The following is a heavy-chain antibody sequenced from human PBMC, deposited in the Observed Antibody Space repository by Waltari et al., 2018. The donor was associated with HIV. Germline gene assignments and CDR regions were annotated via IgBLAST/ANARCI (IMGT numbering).Heavy chain of an antibody. Sequence: QLQLQESGPGLVKPSGTLSPTCPVSGGPTSSSSSSWGWTRQPHGKGLEWIGSIYYSGSTYYNPSLKIRVTISVDTSKNQFSLKLSSVTAADTAVYYCARAPGGGQQLVLLPFDYWGQGTLVTVSS. J-gene: IGHJ4*02. CDR3: ARAPGGGQQLVLLPFDY. CDR1: GGPTSSSSSS. D-gene: IGHD6-6*01. CDR2: IYYSGST. V-gene: IGHV4-39*07.